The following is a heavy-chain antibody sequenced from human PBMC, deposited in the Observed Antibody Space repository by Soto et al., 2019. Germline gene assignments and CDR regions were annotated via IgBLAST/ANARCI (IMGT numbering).Heavy chain of an antibody. CDR2: ILHSGTT. Sequence: QVQLQESGPGLVKPSETLSLTCTVSGDSISNSYWTWIRKAPGKGLEWAGYILHSGTTNYNPSLNARVPLPLHPSKNHLPLHLPSVTAADPAVYYCATIRRNDSPYKCFAPWGQGTPVTLSP. CDR1: GDSISNSY. J-gene: IGHJ5*02. CDR3: ATIRRNDSPYKCFAP. V-gene: IGHV4-59*12. D-gene: IGHD1-1*01.